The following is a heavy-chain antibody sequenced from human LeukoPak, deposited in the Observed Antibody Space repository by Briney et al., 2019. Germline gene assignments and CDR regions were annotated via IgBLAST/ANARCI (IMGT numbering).Heavy chain of an antibody. V-gene: IGHV1-69*05. D-gene: IGHD6-13*01. CDR1: GGTFSSYA. CDR2: IIPIFGTA. CDR3: AYSSSWYEVWFDP. Sequence: GASVTVSCKASGGTFSSYAISWVRQAPGQGLEWMGGIIPIFGTANYAQKFQGRVTITTDESTSTAYMELSSLRSEDTAVYYCAYSSSWYEVWFDPWGQGTLVTVSS. J-gene: IGHJ5*02.